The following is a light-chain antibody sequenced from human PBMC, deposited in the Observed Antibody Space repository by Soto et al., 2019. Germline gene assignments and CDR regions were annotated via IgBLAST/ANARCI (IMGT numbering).Light chain of an antibody. CDR2: NVN. CDR1: SSDVGNYNY. CDR3: SSFTSSTTYV. Sequence: QSALTQSASVSGSPGQSITISCTGTSSDVGNYNYFSWYQQHPGEVPKLIIFNVNNRPSGVSNRFSGSKSGNTASLTISGLQAEDEADYYCSSFTSSTTYVFGTVTKVTVL. V-gene: IGLV2-14*01. J-gene: IGLJ1*01.